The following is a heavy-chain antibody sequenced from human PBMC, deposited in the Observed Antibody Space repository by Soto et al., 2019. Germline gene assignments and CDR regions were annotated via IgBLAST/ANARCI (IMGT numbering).Heavy chain of an antibody. CDR1: GGSISSSSYY. CDR2: IYYSGST. CDR3: ERSRITIFGVVIQYYFDY. J-gene: IGHJ4*02. V-gene: IGHV4-39*01. Sequence: QLQLQESGPGLVKPSETLSLTCTVSGGSISSSSYYWGWIRQPPGKGLEWIGSIYYSGSTYYNPSLKSRVTISVNTSKNQFSLKLSSVTAADAAVYYCERSRITIFGVVIQYYFDYWGQGTLVTVSS. D-gene: IGHD3-3*01.